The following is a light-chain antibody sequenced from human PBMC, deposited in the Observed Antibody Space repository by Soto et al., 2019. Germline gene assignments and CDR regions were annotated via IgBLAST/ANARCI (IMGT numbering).Light chain of an antibody. CDR3: KQYNNWPL. CDR1: QSVIIF. CDR2: DAS. V-gene: IGKV3-11*01. Sequence: VLTHSPATLSLSALDRATLSFMSIQSVIIFLALYQEKHGQAPRLLIYDASSGATGIPARFSGSGSGTDFTLTISSLDPEDFAVYYCKQYNNWPLFGQGTRLEIK. J-gene: IGKJ5*01.